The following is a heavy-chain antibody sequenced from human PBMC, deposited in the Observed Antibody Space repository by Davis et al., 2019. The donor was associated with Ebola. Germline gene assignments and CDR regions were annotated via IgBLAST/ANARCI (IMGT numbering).Heavy chain of an antibody. CDR1: GGSISSYY. J-gene: IGHJ5*02. D-gene: IGHD3-3*01. CDR2: IYYSGST. CDR3: ARRVYPPELLSRFDP. Sequence: SETLSLTCTVSGGSISSYYWSWIRQPPGKGLEWIGYIYYSGSTNYNPSLKSRVTISVDTSKNQFSLKLSSVTAADTAVYYCARRVYPPELLSRFDPWGQGTLVTVSS. V-gene: IGHV4-59*08.